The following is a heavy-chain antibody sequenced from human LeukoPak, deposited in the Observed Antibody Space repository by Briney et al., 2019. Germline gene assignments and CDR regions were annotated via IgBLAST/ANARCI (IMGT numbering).Heavy chain of an antibody. CDR2: ISSSSSYI. Sequence: PGGSLRLSCAASGFTFSSYSMNWVRQAPGKGLEWVSSISSSSSYIYYADSVKGRFTISRDNAKNSLYLQMNSLRAEDTAVYYCARFVARRQGVDYWGQGTLVTVSS. D-gene: IGHD6-6*01. CDR1: GFTFSSYS. V-gene: IGHV3-21*01. CDR3: ARFVARRQGVDY. J-gene: IGHJ4*02.